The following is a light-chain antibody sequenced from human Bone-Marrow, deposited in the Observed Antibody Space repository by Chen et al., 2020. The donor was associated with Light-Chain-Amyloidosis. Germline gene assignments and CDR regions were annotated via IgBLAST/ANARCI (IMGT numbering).Light chain of an antibody. CDR2: DVS. CDR3: NSYTTSDTYV. Sequence: QSALTQPASVSGSPGQSITISCTGTSGDVGAYNYVSWYQQHPGKAPKLLIYDVSNRPSGVSNRFSGSKSGNTASLPISGLQAEDEADYYCNSYTTSDTYVFGTGTEVTVL. J-gene: IGLJ1*01. CDR1: SGDVGAYNY. V-gene: IGLV2-14*03.